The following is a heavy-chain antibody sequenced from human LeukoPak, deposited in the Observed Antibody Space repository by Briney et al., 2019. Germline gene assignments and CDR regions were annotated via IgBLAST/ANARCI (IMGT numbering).Heavy chain of an antibody. CDR2: IYYSGST. V-gene: IGHV4-59*01. D-gene: IGHD1-7*01. CDR1: GDSISSYY. Sequence: SETLSLTCTVSGDSISSYYWSWIRQPPGKGLEWIGYIYYSGSTNYNPSLKSRVTISVDTSKNQFSLKLSSVTAADTAVYYCAREKSSSGTTAFDIWGQGTMVTVSS. J-gene: IGHJ3*02. CDR3: AREKSSSGTTAFDI.